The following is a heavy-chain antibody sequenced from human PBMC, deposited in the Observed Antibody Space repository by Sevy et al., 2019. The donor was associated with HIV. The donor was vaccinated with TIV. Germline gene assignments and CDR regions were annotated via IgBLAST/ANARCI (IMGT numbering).Heavy chain of an antibody. CDR2: MSNTGATI. D-gene: IGHD5-12*01. V-gene: IGHV3-48*01. Sequence: GGSLRLSCAASGFSFSIYSMNWVRQAPGKGLEWLSYMSNTGATIHYADSVKGRFTISGANAKNSLYLQMNSLRAEDTAVYYCASQRGGYERLYYFDYWGQGTLVTVSS. J-gene: IGHJ4*02. CDR1: GFSFSIYS. CDR3: ASQRGGYERLYYFDY.